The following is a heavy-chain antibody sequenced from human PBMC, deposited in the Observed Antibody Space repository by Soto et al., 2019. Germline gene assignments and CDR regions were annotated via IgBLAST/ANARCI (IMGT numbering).Heavy chain of an antibody. CDR2: IIPILGTA. CDR1: GGTFSSYA. D-gene: IGHD2-15*01. CDR3: ARDLRHLVVVVAATIHPTNYGMPV. Sequence: QVQLVQSGAEVKKTWPSVQVSCNASGGTFSSYAISWVRQAPGQGLEWMGGIIPILGTANYAQKFQGRVTLSADESKNTAYMEMSSLRYEDTAVEYCARDLRHLVVVVAATIHPTNYGMPVWGQGTTVTGSS. J-gene: IGHJ6*02. V-gene: IGHV1-69*01.